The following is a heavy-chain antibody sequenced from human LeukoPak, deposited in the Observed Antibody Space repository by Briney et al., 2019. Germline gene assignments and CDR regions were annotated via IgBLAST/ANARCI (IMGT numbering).Heavy chain of an antibody. CDR3: ARHSGSSPHYFDY. CDR2: IYYSGST. CDR1: GGSITSYY. D-gene: IGHD1-26*01. V-gene: IGHV4-59*08. Sequence: SETLSLTCTVSGGSITSYYWSWLRQPPGKGLEWIGFIYYSGSTHYNSSLNSRVTISVDTSMNQFSLRLSSVTAADTAVYYCARHSGSSPHYFDYWGQGTLVTVSS. J-gene: IGHJ4*02.